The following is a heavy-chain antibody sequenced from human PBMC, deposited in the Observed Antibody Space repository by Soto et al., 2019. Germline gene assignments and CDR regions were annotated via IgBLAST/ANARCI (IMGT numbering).Heavy chain of an antibody. D-gene: IGHD3-10*01. CDR2: SYYSGST. CDR3: ARVRIGEEDYYYCYYIDV. CDR1: GGSISSGGYY. Sequence: QVQLQESGPGLVKPSQTLSLTCTVSGGSISSGGYYWSWIRQHQGKGLEWIGYSYYSGSTYYNPSLKSRVTISVDKSKNPFSLKLSSVTAADTAVYYCARVRIGEEDYYYCYYIDVWGKGTTVTVSS. V-gene: IGHV4-31*03. J-gene: IGHJ6*03.